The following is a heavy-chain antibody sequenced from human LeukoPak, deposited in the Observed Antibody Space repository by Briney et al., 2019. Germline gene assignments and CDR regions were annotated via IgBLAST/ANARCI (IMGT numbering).Heavy chain of an antibody. D-gene: IGHD3-9*01. CDR2: VYSSRSI. Sequence: PSETLSLSCTVSGVSISGHYWSWIRQPAGHRLEWIGRVYSSRSIRYNRSLQSRATISVDKFTNPLSQRLNSVTAADTAVYYCARDPICYDPLTGYELWGWFDPWGQGTLVTVSS. V-gene: IGHV4-4*07. J-gene: IGHJ5*02. CDR3: ARDPICYDPLTGYELWGWFDP. CDR1: GVSISGHY.